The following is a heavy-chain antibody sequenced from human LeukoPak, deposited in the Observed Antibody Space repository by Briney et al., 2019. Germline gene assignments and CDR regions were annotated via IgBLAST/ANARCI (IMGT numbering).Heavy chain of an antibody. CDR3: ATEGGGPRWLPP. CDR1: GGSVSSYY. D-gene: IGHD5-24*01. J-gene: IGHJ5*02. Sequence: PSETLSLTCIVSGGSVSSYYWSWIRQPAGKGLEWSWRISASGGSNYNPSLRSRVIMSVDTPKNQFSLNLSSVTAADTAVYYCATEGGGPRWLPPWRQGPLVPVSS. V-gene: IGHV4-4*07. CDR2: ISASGGS.